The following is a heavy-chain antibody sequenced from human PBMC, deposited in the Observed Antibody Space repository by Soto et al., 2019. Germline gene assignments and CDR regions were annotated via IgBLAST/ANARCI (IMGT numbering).Heavy chain of an antibody. CDR3: GRGGSIGFLEWLPSRDYYYYGMDV. CDR2: ISAYNGNT. D-gene: IGHD3-3*02. J-gene: IGHJ6*02. V-gene: IGHV1-18*01. CDR1: GYTFTSYG. Sequence: GASVKVSCKASGYTFTSYGISWVRQAPGQGLEWMGWISAYNGNTNYAQKLQGRVTMTTDTSTSTAYMELRSLRSDDTAVYYCGRGGSIGFLEWLPSRDYYYYGMDVWGQGTTVTVSS.